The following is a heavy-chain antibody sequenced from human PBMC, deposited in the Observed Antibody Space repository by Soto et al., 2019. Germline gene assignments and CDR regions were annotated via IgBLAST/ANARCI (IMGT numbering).Heavy chain of an antibody. CDR3: ARVQTGGYDWN. J-gene: IGHJ4*02. CDR1: GFTFTTYW. CDR2: INSDGTTT. D-gene: IGHD5-12*01. V-gene: IGHV3-74*01. Sequence: EVQLVESGGGLVQPGGSLRLSCAASGFTFTTYWMHWVRQAPGKGLMWVSRINSDGTTTNYADSVKGRFTISRDNAKNSVYLQMDSLRPEDTAVYYCARVQTGGYDWNWGQGTLVSVSS.